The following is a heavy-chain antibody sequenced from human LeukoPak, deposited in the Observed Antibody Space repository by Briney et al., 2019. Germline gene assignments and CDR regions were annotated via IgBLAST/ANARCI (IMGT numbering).Heavy chain of an antibody. CDR1: GYTFTSYG. CDR3: AASSGYINYYYYYMDV. V-gene: IGHV1-18*01. Sequence: ASVKVSCKASGYTFTSYGISWVRQAPGQGLEWMGWISAYNGNTNYAQKLQGRVTMTEDTSTDTAYMELSSLRSEDTAVYYCAASSGYINYYYYYMDVWGKGTTVTVSS. D-gene: IGHD3-22*01. CDR2: ISAYNGNT. J-gene: IGHJ6*03.